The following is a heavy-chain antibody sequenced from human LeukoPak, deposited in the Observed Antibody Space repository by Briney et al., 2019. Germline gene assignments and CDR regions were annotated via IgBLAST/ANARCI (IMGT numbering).Heavy chain of an antibody. D-gene: IGHD3-3*01. Sequence: PSETLSLTCTVSGGSISSYYWSWIRQPPGKGLEWIGYIYYSGSTNYNPSLKSRVTISVDTSKNQFSLKLSSVTAADTAVYYCARGGRITIFGVATSPGDYWGQGTLVTVSS. J-gene: IGHJ4*02. CDR2: IYYSGST. CDR1: GGSISSYY. CDR3: ARGGRITIFGVATSPGDY. V-gene: IGHV4-59*01.